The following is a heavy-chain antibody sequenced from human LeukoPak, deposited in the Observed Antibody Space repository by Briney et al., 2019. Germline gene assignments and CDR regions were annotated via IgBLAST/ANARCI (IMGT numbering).Heavy chain of an antibody. CDR2: FVPEDGET. Sequence: GASVKVSCKVSGYTLTQLSMHWVRQAPGNGLGRIGGFVPEDGETIYAQKFQGRVTMTEDTSTDTAYMALSSLRSDDTAVYYCATSRLIAAAGWVWVDYWGQGTLVSVSS. V-gene: IGHV1-24*01. J-gene: IGHJ4*02. CDR1: GYTLTQLS. CDR3: ATSRLIAAAGWVWVDY. D-gene: IGHD6-13*01.